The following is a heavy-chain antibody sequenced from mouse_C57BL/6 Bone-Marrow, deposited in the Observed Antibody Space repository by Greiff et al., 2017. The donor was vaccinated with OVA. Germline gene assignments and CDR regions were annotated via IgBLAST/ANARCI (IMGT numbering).Heavy chain of an antibody. CDR2: SRNKANDYTT. V-gene: IGHV7-1*01. J-gene: IGHJ4*01. CDR1: GFTFSDFY. Sequence: EVKVVESGGGLVQSGRSLRLSCATSGFTFSDFYMEWVRQAPGKGLEWIAASRNKANDYTTEYSASVKGRFIVSRDTSQSILYLQMNDLSAEDTAIYYCARDAVDYGYAMDYWGQGTSVTVSS. CDR3: ARDAVDYGYAMDY. D-gene: IGHD2-4*01.